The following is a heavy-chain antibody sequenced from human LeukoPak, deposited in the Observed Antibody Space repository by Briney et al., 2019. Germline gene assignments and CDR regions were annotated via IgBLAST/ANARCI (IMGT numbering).Heavy chain of an antibody. CDR2: IYHSGST. Sequence: SGTLSLTCAVSGGSISSSNWWSWVRQPPGKGLEWIGEIYHSGSTNYNSSLKSRVTISVDKSKNQFSLKLSSVTAADTAVYYCAREKDSSSWYEWFDPWGQGTLVTVSS. D-gene: IGHD6-13*01. J-gene: IGHJ5*02. CDR3: AREKDSSSWYEWFDP. CDR1: GGSISSSNW. V-gene: IGHV4-4*02.